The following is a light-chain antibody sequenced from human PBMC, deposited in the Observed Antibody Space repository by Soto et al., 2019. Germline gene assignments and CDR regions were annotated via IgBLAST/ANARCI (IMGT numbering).Light chain of an antibody. Sequence: DIQVTQSPSTLSAYVGDRVIITCRASQNVNIWLAWYQQRPREAPKLLIYKTSSIESGVPSRFSGSGAGTEFTLTISSLEPDDFGTYYCLQYNSHPCTFGQGTKVEIK. V-gene: IGKV1-5*03. J-gene: IGKJ2*02. CDR3: LQYNSHPCT. CDR2: KTS. CDR1: QNVNIW.